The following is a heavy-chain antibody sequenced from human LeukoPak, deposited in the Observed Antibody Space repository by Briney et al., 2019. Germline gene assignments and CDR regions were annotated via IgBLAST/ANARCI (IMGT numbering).Heavy chain of an antibody. V-gene: IGHV4-39*02. J-gene: IGHJ3*02. Sequence: SETLSLTCTVSGGSISSSSYYWGWIRQPPGKGLEWIGSIYYSGSTYYNPSLKSRVTISVDASKNQFSLQLNSVTPEDTAVYYCARDLYSSGPDAFDIWGQGTMVTVSS. D-gene: IGHD6-19*01. CDR1: GGSISSSSYY. CDR2: IYYSGST. CDR3: ARDLYSSGPDAFDI.